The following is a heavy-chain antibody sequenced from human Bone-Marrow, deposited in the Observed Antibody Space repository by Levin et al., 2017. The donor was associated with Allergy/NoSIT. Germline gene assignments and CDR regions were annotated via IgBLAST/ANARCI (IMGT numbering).Heavy chain of an antibody. CDR2: INHSGST. CDR1: GGSFSDDY. J-gene: IGHJ6*03. Sequence: GSLRLSCAVFGGSFSDDYWTWIRQRPGRGLERIGEINHSGSTSYNAPLMHRVSISVDTSKNQFSLRLSSVTAADTAVYYCAGGKKDSSGWSDWGTLRHYYYYYMDVWGKGTTVIVS. CDR3: AGGKKDSSGWSDWGTLRHYYYYYMDV. D-gene: IGHD3-22*01. V-gene: IGHV4-34*01.